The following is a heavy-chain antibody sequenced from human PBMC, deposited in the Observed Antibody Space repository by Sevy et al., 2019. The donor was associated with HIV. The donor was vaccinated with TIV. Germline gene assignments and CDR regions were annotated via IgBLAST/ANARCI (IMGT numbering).Heavy chain of an antibody. CDR1: GFTFSTYW. CDR2: IKQDESEK. J-gene: IGHJ4*02. CDR3: ARGNSGSFDY. D-gene: IGHD3-22*01. V-gene: IGHV3-7*04. Sequence: GGSLRLSSAASGFTFSTYWMHWVRQAPGKGLEWVANIKQDESEKYYVASVKGRFTISRDNAKNSLYLQMNSLRPRDTAVYYCARGNSGSFDYWGQGTLVTVSS.